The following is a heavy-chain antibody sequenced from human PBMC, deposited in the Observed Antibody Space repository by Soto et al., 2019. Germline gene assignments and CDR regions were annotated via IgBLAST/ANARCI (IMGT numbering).Heavy chain of an antibody. V-gene: IGHV1-69*12. CDR2: ITPIFHTP. CDR3: ARNASTMSTFGEYQYYNYYGLDV. CDR1: GGTFSSDA. Sequence: QVQLVQSGAEVKKPGSSVKVSCKASGGTFSSDAIGWVRQAPGQGLEWMGGITPIFHTPNYAQKFKGRLTLTADEPTSAVFMKLRWLTCEDTDVYYCARNASTMSTFGEYQYYNYYGLDVWGQGTTVTVSS. J-gene: IGHJ6*02. D-gene: IGHD3-10*01.